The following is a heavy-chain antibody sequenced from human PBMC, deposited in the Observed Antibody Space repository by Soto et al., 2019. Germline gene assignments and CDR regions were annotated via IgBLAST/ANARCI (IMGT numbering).Heavy chain of an antibody. CDR1: GFIFSRYG. CDR3: ARDLVVFGDSRRYFDS. Sequence: QVQLVESGGGVVQPGRSLRLSCTASGFIFSRYGMHWVRQAPGKGLEWVAVTWYDGSNEYYADSVKDRFTISRDNSKNTLYLQMNSLTAEDTAVYYCARDLVVFGDSRRYFDSWGQGTLVTVSS. V-gene: IGHV3-33*01. CDR2: TWYDGSNE. J-gene: IGHJ4*02. D-gene: IGHD2-8*02.